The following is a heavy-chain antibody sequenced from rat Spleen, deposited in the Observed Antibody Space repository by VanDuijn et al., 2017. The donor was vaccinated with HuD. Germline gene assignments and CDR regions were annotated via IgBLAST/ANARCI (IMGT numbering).Heavy chain of an antibody. V-gene: IGHV2-32*01. J-gene: IGHJ4*01. CDR1: GFSLTSYH. CDR2: MWSDGDT. CDR3: ARAPLRYVMDA. D-gene: IGHD1-11*01. Sequence: QVQLKESGPGLVQPSQTLSLTCTVSGFSLTSYHVHWVRQPPGKGLEWMGEMWSDGDTSYNSALKSRLSVSRDTSKSQVFLKMNSLQSEDTTTYYCARAPLRYVMDAWGQGASVTVSS.